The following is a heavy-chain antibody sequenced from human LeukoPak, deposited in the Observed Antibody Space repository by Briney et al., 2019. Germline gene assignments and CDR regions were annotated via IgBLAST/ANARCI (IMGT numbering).Heavy chain of an antibody. V-gene: IGHV3-33*01. J-gene: IGHJ4*02. Sequence: PGRSLRLSCAASGFTFSSYGMHWVRQALGKGLEWVAVIWYDGSNKYYADSVKGRFTISRDNSKNTLYLQMNSLRAEDTAVYYCARDESYYFDYWGQGTLVTVSS. CDR2: IWYDGSNK. CDR1: GFTFSSYG. CDR3: ARDESYYFDY.